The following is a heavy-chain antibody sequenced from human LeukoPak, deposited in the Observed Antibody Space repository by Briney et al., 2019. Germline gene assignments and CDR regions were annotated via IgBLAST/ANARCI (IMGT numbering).Heavy chain of an antibody. CDR1: DGSITSYY. V-gene: IGHV4-59*08. CDR2: IYYTGST. J-gene: IGHJ4*02. D-gene: IGHD3-22*01. Sequence: SETLSLTCNVSDGSITSYYWNWIRQPPGKGLEWIGYIYYTGSTNSNPSLKSRLTISLDTSKKQFSLKLSSVTAADTAIYYCASSYFYDGNRYFDYWGQGALVTASS. CDR3: ASSYFYDGNRYFDY.